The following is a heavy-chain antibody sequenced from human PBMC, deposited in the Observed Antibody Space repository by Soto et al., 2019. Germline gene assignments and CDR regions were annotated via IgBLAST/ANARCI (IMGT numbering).Heavy chain of an antibody. V-gene: IGHV1-58*01. CDR3: AAGLGYCSGGSCPDYYYYYGMDV. CDR2: IVVGSGNT. CDR1: GFTFTSSA. Sequence: KVSCKASGFTFTSSAVQWVRQARGQRLEWIGWIVVGSGNTNYAQKFQERVTITRDMSTSTAYMELSSLRSEDTAVYYCAAGLGYCSGGSCPDYYYYYGMDVWGQGTTVTVSS. J-gene: IGHJ6*02. D-gene: IGHD2-15*01.